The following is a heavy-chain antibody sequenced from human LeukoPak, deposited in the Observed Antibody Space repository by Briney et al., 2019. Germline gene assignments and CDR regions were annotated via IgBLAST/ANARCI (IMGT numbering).Heavy chain of an antibody. Sequence: GGSLRLSCAASGFSFTNYWMHWVRQAPGKGLVWVSHINSDGSATAYADSVKGRFTISRDNAENTLYLQMNSLRAEDTAVYYCARGTAGYHSSYFDYWGQGTLVTVSS. CDR2: INSDGSAT. J-gene: IGHJ4*02. D-gene: IGHD3-16*02. CDR3: ARGTAGYHSSYFDY. V-gene: IGHV3-74*01. CDR1: GFSFTNYW.